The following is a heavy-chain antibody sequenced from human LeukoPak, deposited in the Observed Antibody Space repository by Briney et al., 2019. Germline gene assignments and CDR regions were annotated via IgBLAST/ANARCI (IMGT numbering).Heavy chain of an antibody. J-gene: IGHJ5*02. CDR1: GGSISRSGYS. D-gene: IGHD3-22*01. CDR2: IYYTGST. V-gene: IGHV4-30-4*07. Sequence: PSETLSLTCAVSGGSISRSGYSWSWIRQPPGEGLEWIGYIYYTGSTYYNPSLKSRLTISLDTSKNQFSLKLSSVTAADTAVYYCARGGDSSGYEGRFDPWGQGTLVTVSS. CDR3: ARGGDSSGYEGRFDP.